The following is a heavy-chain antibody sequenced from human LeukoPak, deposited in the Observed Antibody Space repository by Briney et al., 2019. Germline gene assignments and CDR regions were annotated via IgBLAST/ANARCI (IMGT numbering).Heavy chain of an antibody. CDR1: GYTFTSYG. Sequence: ASVKVSCKASGYTFTSYGISWVRQAPGQGLEWMGWINTNTGNPTYAQGFTGRFVFSLDTSVSTAYLQISSLKAEDTAVYYCARAGSSGWDYFDYWGQGTLVTVSS. V-gene: IGHV7-4-1*02. D-gene: IGHD6-19*01. CDR3: ARAGSSGWDYFDY. J-gene: IGHJ4*02. CDR2: INTNTGNP.